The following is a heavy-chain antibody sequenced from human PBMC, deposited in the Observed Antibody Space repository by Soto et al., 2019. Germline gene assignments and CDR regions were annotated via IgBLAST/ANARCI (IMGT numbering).Heavy chain of an antibody. Sequence: PSETLSLTCTVSSGSISSTIYSWDWIRQPPGKGLEWIGSIFYSGSTYYNPSLKSRVTISVDTSKNQFSLTLTSVTAADTAVYYCARQCRGVTCHWFAPWGQGTLVTVS. D-gene: IGHD2-15*01. CDR1: SGSISSTIYS. V-gene: IGHV4-39*01. CDR2: IFYSGST. J-gene: IGHJ5*02. CDR3: ARQCRGVTCHWFAP.